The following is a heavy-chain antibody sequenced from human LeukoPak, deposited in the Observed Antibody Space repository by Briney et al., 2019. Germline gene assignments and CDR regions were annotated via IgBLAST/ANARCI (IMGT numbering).Heavy chain of an antibody. V-gene: IGHV4-39*01. CDR2: LYYGGNT. J-gene: IGHJ5*02. CDR3: ARQRYYGSGSYLNWFDP. Sequence: PSETLSLTCTVSGDSINSRSYYCDWIRQPPGKGLEWIGNLYYGGNTHYNPSLKSRVTISADTSNNQFSLKLSSVTAADTAVYYCARQRYYGSGSYLNWFDPWGQGTLVTVSS. CDR1: GDSINSRSYY. D-gene: IGHD3-10*01.